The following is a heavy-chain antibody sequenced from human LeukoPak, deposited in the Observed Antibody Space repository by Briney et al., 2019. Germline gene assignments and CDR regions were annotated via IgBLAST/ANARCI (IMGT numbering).Heavy chain of an antibody. Sequence: ASVKVSCKASGYTFTSYGISWVRQAPGQGLEWMGWINTNTGNPTYAQGFTGRFVFSLDTSVSTAYLQISSLKAEDTAVYYCARGPPHGDYMYWGQGTLVTVSS. J-gene: IGHJ4*02. CDR1: GYTFTSYG. CDR3: ARGPPHGDYMY. V-gene: IGHV7-4-1*02. D-gene: IGHD4-17*01. CDR2: INTNTGNP.